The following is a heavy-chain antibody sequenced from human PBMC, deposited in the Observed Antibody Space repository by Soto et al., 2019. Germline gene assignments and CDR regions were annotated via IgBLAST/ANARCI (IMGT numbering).Heavy chain of an antibody. Sequence: KTSETLSLTCTVSGGSISSSSYYWGWIRQPPGKGLEWIGSIYYSGSTYYNPSLKSRVTISVDTSKNQFSLKLSSVTAADTAVYYCARLEIYYYYGMDVWGQGTTVTVSS. CDR3: ARLEIYYYYGMDV. J-gene: IGHJ6*02. CDR2: IYYSGST. V-gene: IGHV4-39*01. CDR1: GGSISSSSYY. D-gene: IGHD3-3*01.